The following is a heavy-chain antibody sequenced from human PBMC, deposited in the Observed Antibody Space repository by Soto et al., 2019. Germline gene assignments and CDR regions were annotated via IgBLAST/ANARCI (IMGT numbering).Heavy chain of an antibody. Sequence: GGSLRLSCTASGFTYGGYAMGLIRQAPGKGLEWVAFIRGRAYSATTEYAASVKGRFTISRDDYKSIAYLQMNSLKTEDTAVYYSTRAAHPQRKISPYYFDSWDPGTPVTVCS. CDR2: IRGRAYSATT. V-gene: IGHV3-49*03. J-gene: IGHJ4*02. CDR1: GFTYGGYA. CDR3: TRAAHPQRKISPYYFDS. D-gene: IGHD6-6*01.